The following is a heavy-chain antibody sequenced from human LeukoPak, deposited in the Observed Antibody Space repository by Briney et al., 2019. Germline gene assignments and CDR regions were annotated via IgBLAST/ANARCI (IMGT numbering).Heavy chain of an antibody. J-gene: IGHJ4*02. V-gene: IGHV3-30*02. Sequence: GGSLRLSCAASGFTFSSYGMHWVRQAPGKGLEWVAFIRYDGSNKYYADSVKGRFTISRDNAKNSLYLQMNSLRAEDTAVYYCARNYGSGSYRSYFDYWGQGTLVTVSS. D-gene: IGHD3-10*01. CDR1: GFTFSSYG. CDR2: IRYDGSNK. CDR3: ARNYGSGSYRSYFDY.